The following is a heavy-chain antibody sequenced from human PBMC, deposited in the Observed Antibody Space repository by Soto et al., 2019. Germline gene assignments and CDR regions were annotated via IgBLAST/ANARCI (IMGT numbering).Heavy chain of an antibody. V-gene: IGHV1-69*13. CDR1: GGTFSSYA. D-gene: IGHD6-13*01. CDR3: AREVAAAGGSNWFDP. Sequence: GASVKVSCKASGGTFSSYAISWVRQAPGQGLEWMGGIIPIFGTANYAQKFQGRVTITADESTSTAYMELSSLRSEDTAVYYCAREVAAAGGSNWFDPWGQGTLVTVSS. CDR2: IIPIFGTA. J-gene: IGHJ5*02.